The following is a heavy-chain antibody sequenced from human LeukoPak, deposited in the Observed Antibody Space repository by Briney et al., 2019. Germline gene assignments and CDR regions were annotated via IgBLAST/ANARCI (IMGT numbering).Heavy chain of an antibody. J-gene: IGHJ4*02. CDR2: IYYSGST. Sequence: SETLSLTCTVSGGSISSYYWSWIRQPPGKGLEWIGYIYYSGSTNYNPSLKSRVTISVDTSKNQLSLKLSSVTAADTAVYYCARGASGYYNGVDYWGQGTLVTVSS. D-gene: IGHD3-22*01. V-gene: IGHV4-59*01. CDR3: ARGASGYYNGVDY. CDR1: GGSISSYY.